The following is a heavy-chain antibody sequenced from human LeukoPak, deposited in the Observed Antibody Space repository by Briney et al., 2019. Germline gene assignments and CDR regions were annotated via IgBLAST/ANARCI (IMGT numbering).Heavy chain of an antibody. CDR3: ARVLPVGAKGYYDSSGSNFDY. V-gene: IGHV1-2*02. D-gene: IGHD3-22*01. J-gene: IGHJ4*02. CDR2: INPNSGGT. CDR1: GYTFTSYY. Sequence: ASVKVSCKASGYTFTSYYMHWVRQAPGQGLEWMGWINPNSGGTNYAQKFQGRVTMTRDTSISTAYMELSRLRSDDTAVYYCARVLPVGAKGYYDSSGSNFDYWGQGTLVTVSS.